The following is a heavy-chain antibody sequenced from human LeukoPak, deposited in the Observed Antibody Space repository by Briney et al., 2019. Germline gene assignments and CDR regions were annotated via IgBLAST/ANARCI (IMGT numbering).Heavy chain of an antibody. J-gene: IGHJ4*02. Sequence: GGSLRLSCAASGFSFSDCYMSWFRQAPGEGPEWLSYIGGSGADTNYADSVKGRFTTSRDNAKSSLYLQMNSLRAEDTAVYYCAKSLVRSQFDYWGQGTLVTVSS. CDR3: AKSLVRSQFDY. V-gene: IGHV3-11*03. CDR1: GFSFSDCY. CDR2: IGGSGADT. D-gene: IGHD3-16*02.